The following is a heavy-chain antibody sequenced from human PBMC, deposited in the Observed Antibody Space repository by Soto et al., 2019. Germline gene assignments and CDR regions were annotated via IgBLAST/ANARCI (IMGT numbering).Heavy chain of an antibody. J-gene: IGHJ5*02. V-gene: IGHV2-5*01. CDR2: IYWNDDK. D-gene: IGHD4-17*01. CDR1: GFSLSTSGVG. CDR3: AHPNRGDYGESHWFDP. Sequence: QITLKESGPTLVKPTQTLTLTCTFSGFSLSTSGVGVGWIRQPPGKALEWLALIYWNDDKRYSPSLKSRLTITKDTSKNQVVLTMTNMDPVDTATYYCAHPNRGDYGESHWFDPWGQGTLVTVSS.